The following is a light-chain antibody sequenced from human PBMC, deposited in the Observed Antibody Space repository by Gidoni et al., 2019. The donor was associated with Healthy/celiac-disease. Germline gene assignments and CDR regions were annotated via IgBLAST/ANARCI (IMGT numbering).Light chain of an antibody. Sequence: EIVMTLSLATLSVSPGERATLACRASQSVSSNLAWYQQKPGQAPRLLIYGASTRATGIPARFSGSGSGTEFTLTISSLQSEDFAVYYCQQYNNWPPPLTFGGGTKVEIK. CDR2: GAS. V-gene: IGKV3-15*01. J-gene: IGKJ4*01. CDR1: QSVSSN. CDR3: QQYNNWPPPLT.